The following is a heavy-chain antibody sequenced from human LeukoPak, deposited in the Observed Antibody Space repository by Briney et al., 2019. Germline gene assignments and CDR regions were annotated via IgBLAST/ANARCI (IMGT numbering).Heavy chain of an antibody. CDR3: ARVDIVATIGGDYFDY. CDR1: GFTFSSYW. J-gene: IGHJ4*02. CDR2: IKQDGSEK. V-gene: IGHV3-7*03. D-gene: IGHD5-12*01. Sequence: GGSLRLSCAASGFTFSSYWMSWVRQAPGKGLEWVANIKQDGSEKYYVDSVKGRFTISRDNAKNSLYLQMNSLRAEDTAVYYCARVDIVATIGGDYFDYWGQGTLVTVSS.